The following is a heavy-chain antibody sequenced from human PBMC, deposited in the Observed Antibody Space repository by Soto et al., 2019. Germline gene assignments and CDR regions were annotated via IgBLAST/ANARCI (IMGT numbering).Heavy chain of an antibody. CDR3: ARGGRYRRDDHYYYFDMDV. J-gene: IGHJ6*02. V-gene: IGHV1-69*01. CDR1: GGTFNNYP. Sequence: QVQLVQSGAEVKKPGSSVKVSCKASGGTFNNYPITWVRQSPGQGLEWMGGSIPIFGTANYVQKFQGRVTITVDESTSTAYMELTSLRSADTAGYYCARGGRYRRDDHYYYFDMDVWGQGTKVTVSS. D-gene: IGHD2-15*01. CDR2: SIPIFGTA.